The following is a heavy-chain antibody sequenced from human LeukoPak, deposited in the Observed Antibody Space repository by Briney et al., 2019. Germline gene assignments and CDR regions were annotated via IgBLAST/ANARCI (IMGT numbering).Heavy chain of an antibody. Sequence: SETLSLTCTVSGGSISSGGYYWSRIRQHPGKGLEWIGYIYYSGSTYYNPSLKSRVTISVDTSKNQFSLKLSSVTAADTAVYYCAREADIVAKIGGAFDIWGQGTMVTVSS. CDR3: AREADIVAKIGGAFDI. J-gene: IGHJ3*02. V-gene: IGHV4-31*03. D-gene: IGHD5-12*01. CDR2: IYYSGST. CDR1: GGSISSGGYY.